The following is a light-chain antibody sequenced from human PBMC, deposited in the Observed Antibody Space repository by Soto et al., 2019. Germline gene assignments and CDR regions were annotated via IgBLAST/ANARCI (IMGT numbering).Light chain of an antibody. CDR2: GAS. CDR1: QRITDNF. Sequence: EIVLTQSPVTLSLSPGERATLSCRASQRITDNFLAWFQQKPGLAPRLLISGASTRASGVPDRFSGGGSGPDFVHTISRLEPEDFAVYFCQQSGRSPFTFGQGTKLEIK. J-gene: IGKJ2*01. CDR3: QQSGRSPFT. V-gene: IGKV3-20*01.